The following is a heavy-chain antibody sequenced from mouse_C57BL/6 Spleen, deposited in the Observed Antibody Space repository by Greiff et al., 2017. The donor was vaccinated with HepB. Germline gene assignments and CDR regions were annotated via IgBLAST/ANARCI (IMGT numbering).Heavy chain of an antibody. Sequence: DVQLVESGGGLVKPGGSLKLSCAASGFTFSSYAMSWVRQTPEKRLEWVATISDGGSYTYYPDNVKGRFTISRDNAKNNLYLQMSHLKSEDTAMYYCAREETGTTWFAYWGQGTPVTVSA. V-gene: IGHV5-4*01. CDR2: ISDGGSYT. D-gene: IGHD4-1*01. CDR1: GFTFSSYA. CDR3: AREETGTTWFAY. J-gene: IGHJ3*01.